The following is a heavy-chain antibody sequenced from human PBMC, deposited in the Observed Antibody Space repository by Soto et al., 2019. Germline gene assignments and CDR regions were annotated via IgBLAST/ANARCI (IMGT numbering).Heavy chain of an antibody. CDR2: IIPVLDVA. D-gene: IGHD5-18*01. CDR1: GGTFSSYT. V-gene: IGHV1-69*02. J-gene: IGHJ4*02. CDR3: ARGRIHLWYPFDY. Sequence: SVKVSCKASGGTFSSYTISWVRQAPGQGLEWMGRIIPVLDVATNAQKFQGRIMLTADKSTRTAYMELSSLRSEDTAVYYCARGRIHLWYPFDYWGQGTLVTVSS.